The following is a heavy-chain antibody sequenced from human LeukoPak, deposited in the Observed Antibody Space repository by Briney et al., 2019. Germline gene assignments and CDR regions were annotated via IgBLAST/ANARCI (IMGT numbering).Heavy chain of an antibody. V-gene: IGHV4-59*08. D-gene: IGHD1-26*01. J-gene: IGHJ4*02. CDR3: ARLSVGGRGDFDY. CDR2: IYYSGST. CDR1: GGSISNYY. Sequence: SETLSLTCTVSGGSISNYYWSWIRQPPGKGLEWIGYIYYSGSTNYNPSPKSRVTISVDTSKNQFSLKLRSVTAADTAVYYCARLSVGGRGDFDYWGQGTLVTVSS.